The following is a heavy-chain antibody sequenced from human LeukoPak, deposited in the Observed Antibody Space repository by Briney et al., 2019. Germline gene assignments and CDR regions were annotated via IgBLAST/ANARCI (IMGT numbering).Heavy chain of an antibody. CDR1: GGSFSGYY. V-gene: IGHV4-34*01. Sequence: SETLSLTCAVCGGSFSGYYWSWIRQPPGKGLEWIGEINHSGSTNYNPSLKSRVTISVDTSKNQFSLKLSSVTAADTAVYYCARGRYYGSGSYYKREAYFDYWGQGTLVTVSS. CDR2: INHSGST. D-gene: IGHD3-10*01. J-gene: IGHJ4*02. CDR3: ARGRYYGSGSYYKREAYFDY.